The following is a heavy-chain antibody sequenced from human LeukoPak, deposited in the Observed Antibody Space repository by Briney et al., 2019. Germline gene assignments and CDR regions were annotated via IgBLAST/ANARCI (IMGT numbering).Heavy chain of an antibody. CDR3: ARDQRITMVRGVLNWFDP. V-gene: IGHV4-30-4*01. Sequence: PSQTLSLTCTVSGGSISSGDYYWSWIRHPPGQGLEWIGYIYYSGSTYYNPSLKSRVTISVDTSKNQFSLKLSSVTAADTAVYYCARDQRITMVRGVLNWFDPWGQGTLVTVSS. J-gene: IGHJ5*02. D-gene: IGHD3-10*01. CDR1: GGSISSGDYY. CDR2: IYYSGST.